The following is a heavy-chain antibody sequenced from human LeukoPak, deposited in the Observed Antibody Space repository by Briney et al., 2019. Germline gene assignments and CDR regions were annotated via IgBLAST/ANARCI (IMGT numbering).Heavy chain of an antibody. Sequence: SETLSLTCTVSGYSISSGFYWCWIRQPPGKGLEWIGNVYHGGSSYYNPSLKSRVTISVDTSKNQFSLNLYSVTAADTAVYYCARRVGSSDCFDYWGQGTLVTVSS. CDR1: GYSISSGFY. D-gene: IGHD6-6*01. J-gene: IGHJ4*02. CDR3: ARRVGSSDCFDY. CDR2: VYHGGSS. V-gene: IGHV4-38-2*02.